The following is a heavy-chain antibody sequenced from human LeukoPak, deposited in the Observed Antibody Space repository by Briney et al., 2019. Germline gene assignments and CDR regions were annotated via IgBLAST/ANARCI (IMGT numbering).Heavy chain of an antibody. CDR1: GFTFSSYA. J-gene: IGHJ4*02. CDR3: ARGLTGHSYDGSGYSDY. CDR2: ISGSGGST. D-gene: IGHD3-22*01. Sequence: PGGSLRLSCAASGFTFSSYAMSWVRQAPGKGLEWVSAISGSGGSTYYADSVKGRFTISRDNSKNTLYLQMNSLRAEDTAVYYCARGLTGHSYDGSGYSDYWGQGTLVTVSS. V-gene: IGHV3-23*01.